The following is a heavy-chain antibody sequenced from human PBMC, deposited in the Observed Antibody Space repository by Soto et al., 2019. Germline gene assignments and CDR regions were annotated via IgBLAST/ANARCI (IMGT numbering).Heavy chain of an antibody. CDR1: GFSLSTRGVG. J-gene: IGHJ3*02. CDR3: AHRPSSTYDDIVIGYYLDASDI. Sequence: SGPTLVNPTQTLTLTCTFSGFSLSTRGVGVAWIRQPPGKALEWLALLYWDDDKRYSPSLKSRLTSTKDTSKNQVVLTMTNTDPVDIATYYSAHRPSSTYDDIVIGYYLDASDIWGQGTMVTVSS. CDR2: LYWDDDK. V-gene: IGHV2-5*02. D-gene: IGHD3-9*01.